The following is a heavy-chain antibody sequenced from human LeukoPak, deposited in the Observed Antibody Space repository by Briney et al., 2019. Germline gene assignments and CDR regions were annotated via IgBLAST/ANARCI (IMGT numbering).Heavy chain of an antibody. CDR3: ARIPRRGGYDSYYFDY. D-gene: IGHD5-12*01. V-gene: IGHV4-39*01. J-gene: IGHJ4*02. Sequence: SETLSLTCSVSGGSVSSSTHSWGWIRQHPGKGLEWIGSIYYSGSTYYNPSLKSRVTISGDTSKNQFSLKLNSVTAADTAVYYCARIPRRGGYDSYYFDYRGQGTLVTVSS. CDR2: IYYSGST. CDR1: GGSVSSSTHS.